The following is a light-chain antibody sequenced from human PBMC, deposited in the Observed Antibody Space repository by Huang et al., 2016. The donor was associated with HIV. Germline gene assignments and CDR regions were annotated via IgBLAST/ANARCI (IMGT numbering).Light chain of an antibody. V-gene: IGKV1-27*01. CDR2: AAS. Sequence: DIQMTQSPSSLSASVGDRVTSTCRASQGINNYLAWYQQKPGKTPKLLIYAASILQSGVPSRFSGSGSGTDFPLTISSLQPEDIATYYWQKYDTAPLTFGHGTRLEIK. CDR1: QGINNY. CDR3: QKYDTAPLT. J-gene: IGKJ5*01.